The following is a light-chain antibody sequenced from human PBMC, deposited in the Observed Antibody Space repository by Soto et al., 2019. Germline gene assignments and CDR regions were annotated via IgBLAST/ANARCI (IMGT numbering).Light chain of an antibody. CDR1: QSVSTSD. CDR3: QQYGSLPLYT. Sequence: EIVLTQSPGTLSLSPGERATLSCMASQSVSTSDLAWYQQKDGQAPMLLIYGVSSRATGIPDRFSGSGSGTDFTLTGSRLGPEDFAVYYCQQYGSLPLYTFGQGTKLEIK. J-gene: IGKJ2*01. V-gene: IGKV3-20*01. CDR2: GVS.